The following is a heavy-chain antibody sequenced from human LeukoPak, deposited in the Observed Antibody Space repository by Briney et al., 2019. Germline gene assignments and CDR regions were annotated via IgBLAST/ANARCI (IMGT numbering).Heavy chain of an antibody. Sequence: GGSLRLSCAASGFTSSSYAMSWVRQAPGKGLEWVSAISGSGGSTYYADSVKGRFTISRDNSKNTLYLQMNSLRAEDTAVYYCAKCLMVRGVHDYWGQGTLVTVSS. CDR3: AKCLMVRGVHDY. CDR1: GFTSSSYA. J-gene: IGHJ4*02. CDR2: ISGSGGST. D-gene: IGHD3-10*01. V-gene: IGHV3-23*01.